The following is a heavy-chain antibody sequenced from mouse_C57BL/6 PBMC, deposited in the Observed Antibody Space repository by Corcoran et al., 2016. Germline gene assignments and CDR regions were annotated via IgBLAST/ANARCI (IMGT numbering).Heavy chain of an antibody. CDR1: GYTFTDYN. D-gene: IGHD1-1*01. V-gene: IGHV1-26*01. CDR3: ARFIPHYYAMDY. Sequence: EVQLQQSGPELVKPGASVKISCKASGYTFTDYNMNWVKQSHGKSLEWIGDINPNNGGTSYNQKFKGKATLTVDKSSSTAYMELRSLTSEDSAVYYCARFIPHYYAMDYWGQGTSVTVSS. J-gene: IGHJ4*01. CDR2: INPNNGGT.